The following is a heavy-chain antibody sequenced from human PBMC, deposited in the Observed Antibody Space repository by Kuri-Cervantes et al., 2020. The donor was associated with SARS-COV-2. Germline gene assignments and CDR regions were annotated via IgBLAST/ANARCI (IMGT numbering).Heavy chain of an antibody. Sequence: SVKVSCKASGGTFSSYAISWVRQAPGQGLEWMGGIIPIFGTANYAQKFQGRVTITADKSTSTAYMELSSLRSEDTAVYYCARRVRGEWLSQYYFDYWGQGTLVTSPQ. CDR1: GGTFSSYA. J-gene: IGHJ4*02. CDR2: IIPIFGTA. D-gene: IGHD3-3*01. CDR3: ARRVRGEWLSQYYFDY. V-gene: IGHV1-69*06.